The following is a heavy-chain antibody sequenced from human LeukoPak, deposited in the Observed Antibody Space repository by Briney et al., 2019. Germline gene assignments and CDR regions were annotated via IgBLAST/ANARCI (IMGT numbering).Heavy chain of an antibody. CDR2: IYYSGST. D-gene: IGHD3-22*01. Sequence: PSETLSLTCTVSGGSISSYYWSWIRQPPGKGLEWIGYIYYSGSTYCNPSLKSRVTISVDTSKNQFSLKLSSVTAADTAVYYCARVPPYYYDSSGNDDYWGQGTLVTVSS. CDR3: ARVPPYYYDSSGNDDY. V-gene: IGHV4-59*12. J-gene: IGHJ4*02. CDR1: GGSISSYY.